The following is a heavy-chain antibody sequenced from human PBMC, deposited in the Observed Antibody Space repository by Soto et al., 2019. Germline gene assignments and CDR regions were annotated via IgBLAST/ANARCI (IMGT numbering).Heavy chain of an antibody. Sequence: TSETLSLTCTVSGGSVSSGSFYWGWIRQPPGKGLEWIGNIYYSGSTYYNPSLKSRVTISVDTSKNQFSLKLSSVTAADTAVYYCARVFLGGGYARMIDYWGQGTLVTVSS. J-gene: IGHJ4*02. V-gene: IGHV4-39*07. CDR1: GGSVSSGSFY. D-gene: IGHD3-22*01. CDR3: ARVFLGGGYARMIDY. CDR2: IYYSGST.